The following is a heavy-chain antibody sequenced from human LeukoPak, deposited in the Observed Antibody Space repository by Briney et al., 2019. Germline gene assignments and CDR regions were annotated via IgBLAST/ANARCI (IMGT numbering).Heavy chain of an antibody. CDR3: ARHPQRSLGVTTSGPYYYTMDV. V-gene: IGHV4-39*01. D-gene: IGHD2-21*02. CDR2: IYYSGST. Sequence: NSSETLSLTCTVSGGSISSNSYYWAWIRQPPGKGLEWTGTIYYSGSTFYNPSLKSRVTMSVDTSRNQFSLRLSSVTAADTAVYFCARHPQRSLGVTTSGPYYYTMDVWGQGTTVTVSS. CDR1: GGSISSNSYY. J-gene: IGHJ6*02.